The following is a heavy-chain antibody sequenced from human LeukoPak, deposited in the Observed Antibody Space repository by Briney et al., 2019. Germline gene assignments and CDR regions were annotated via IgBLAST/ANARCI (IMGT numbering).Heavy chain of an antibody. CDR2: IDHGGST. Sequence: SETLSLSCTIYSGSFGDDYWGWIRQAPGKGLEWIGEIDHGGSTNYNPSLASRVIVSRNTSKNQFFLNVTSVTVADTALYYCARFSSLTWGDWGDAFYVWGRGTMVTVAS. V-gene: IGHV4-34*01. CDR3: ARFSSLTWGDWGDAFYV. CDR1: SGSFGDDY. D-gene: IGHD2-21*02. J-gene: IGHJ3*01.